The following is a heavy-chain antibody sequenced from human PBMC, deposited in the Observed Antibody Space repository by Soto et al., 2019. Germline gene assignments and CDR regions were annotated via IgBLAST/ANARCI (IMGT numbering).Heavy chain of an antibody. V-gene: IGHV3-21*01. Sequence: EVQLVESGGGLVQPGGSLRLSCAASGFTFSSYSMNWVRQAPGKGLEWVSSISSSSTYIYYADSVKGRFTISRDNAKNSLYLQMNSLRAEDTAVYYCARGGVVAATHGGYYYYYGMDVWGQGTTVTVSS. J-gene: IGHJ6*02. D-gene: IGHD2-15*01. CDR3: ARGGVVAATHGGYYYYYGMDV. CDR2: ISSSSTYI. CDR1: GFTFSSYS.